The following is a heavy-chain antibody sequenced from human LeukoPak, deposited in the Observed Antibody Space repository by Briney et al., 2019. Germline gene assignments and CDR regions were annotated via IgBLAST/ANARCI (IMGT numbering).Heavy chain of an antibody. D-gene: IGHD3-10*01. J-gene: IGHJ3*02. Sequence: GESLKISCKGSGYSFTNYWIGWVRQMPGKGLEWMGIIYPGDSDTRCSPSFQGQVTISADKSISTAYLQWSSLKASDTAMYYCARPTYYYGSGAHDAFGIWGQGTMVTVSS. CDR3: ARPTYYYGSGAHDAFGI. CDR2: IYPGDSDT. CDR1: GYSFTNYW. V-gene: IGHV5-51*01.